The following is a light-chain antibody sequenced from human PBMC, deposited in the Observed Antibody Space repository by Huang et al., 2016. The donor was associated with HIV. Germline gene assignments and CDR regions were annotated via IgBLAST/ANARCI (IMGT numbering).Light chain of an antibody. CDR1: RDISTF. CDR3: QKYDSAPRT. Sequence: IEMTQSPPSLSASIGDRVTVTCRASRDISTFLALFQQKPGKPPKLLIYAASTLHAGVPSRFTGSGSGTDFTLTISSLQPEDVAYYYCQKYDSAPRTFGQGTKVDLK. CDR2: AAS. J-gene: IGKJ1*01. V-gene: IGKV1-27*01.